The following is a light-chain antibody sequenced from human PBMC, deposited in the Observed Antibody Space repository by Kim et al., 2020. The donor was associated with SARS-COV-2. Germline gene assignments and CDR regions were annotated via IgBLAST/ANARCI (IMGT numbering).Light chain of an antibody. Sequence: EIVLTQSPGTLSLSPEERATLSCRASQTVNNKYLAWYQQRPGQAPRLLIYGASTRATDIPERVSGSGSGTDFTLTINRLEPEDVAVYYCQQYGSSPITFGQGTRLEIK. CDR1: QTVNNKY. CDR3: QQYGSSPIT. J-gene: IGKJ5*01. V-gene: IGKV3-20*01. CDR2: GAS.